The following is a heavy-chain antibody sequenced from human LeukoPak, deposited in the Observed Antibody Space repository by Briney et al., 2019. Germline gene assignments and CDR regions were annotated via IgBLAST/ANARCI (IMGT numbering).Heavy chain of an antibody. CDR2: IKQDGTEK. J-gene: IGHJ4*02. Sequence: GRSLRLSCAPSGFTFTTYWMSWVRQAPGQGLEWVAYIKQDGTEKYYVDSVKGRFSISRHDARNSLELQVNSLRAEDTAVCNCARDAVVVVAAWGPVYYSDYWGQGPLVTVS. CDR3: ARDAVVVVAAWGPVYYSDY. V-gene: IGHV3-7*01. D-gene: IGHD2-15*01. CDR1: GFTFTTYW.